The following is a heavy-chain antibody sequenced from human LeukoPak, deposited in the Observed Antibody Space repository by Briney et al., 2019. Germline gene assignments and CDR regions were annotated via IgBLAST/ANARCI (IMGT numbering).Heavy chain of an antibody. Sequence: GGSLRLSCAASGFTFSSYWMSWVRQAPGKGLEWVANIKQDGSEKYYVDSVKGRFTTSRDNAKNSLYLQMNSLRAEDTAVYYCAREGYYGSGSYQYYYYYYMDVWGKGTTVTVSS. CDR3: AREGYYGSGSYQYYYYYYMDV. CDR1: GFTFSSYW. J-gene: IGHJ6*03. CDR2: IKQDGSEK. V-gene: IGHV3-7*01. D-gene: IGHD3-10*01.